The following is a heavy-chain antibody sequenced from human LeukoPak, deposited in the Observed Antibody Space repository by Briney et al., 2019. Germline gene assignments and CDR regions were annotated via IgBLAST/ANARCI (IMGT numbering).Heavy chain of an antibody. V-gene: IGHV3-66*01. J-gene: IGHJ4*02. D-gene: IGHD3-22*01. CDR1: GFTVSSNY. Sequence: GGSLRLSCAASGFTVSSNYMSRVRQAPGKGLEWVSVIYSGGSTYYADSVKGRFTISRDNSKNTLYLQMNSLRAEDTAVYYCARSLPEYYYDSTGYYFDYWGQGTLVTVSS. CDR3: ARSLPEYYYDSTGYYFDY. CDR2: IYSGGST.